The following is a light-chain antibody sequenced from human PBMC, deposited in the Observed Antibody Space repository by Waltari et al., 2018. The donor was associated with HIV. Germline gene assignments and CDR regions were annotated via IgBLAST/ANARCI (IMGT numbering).Light chain of an antibody. J-gene: IGLJ2*01. Sequence: QSALTQPASVSGSPGQSITISCDLNDNEYVSWYQRHPGKAPKVIIYEVTNRPSGLSNRCSGSKSGNTATLTISGLQPEDEADYFCTSYISSTSPVFGRGTRVTVL. V-gene: IGLV2-14*01. CDR3: TSYISSTSPV. CDR2: EVT. CDR1: DLNDNEY.